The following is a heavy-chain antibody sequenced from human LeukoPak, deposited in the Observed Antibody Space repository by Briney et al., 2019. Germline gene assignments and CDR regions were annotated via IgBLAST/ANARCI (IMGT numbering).Heavy chain of an antibody. Sequence: SETLSLTCTVSGGSISSYYWSWIRQPPGKGLEWIGYIYYSGSTNYNPSLKSRVTISVDTSKNQFSLKLSSVTAADTAVYYCARVHGYYYGSGSSYFDYWGQGTPVTVSS. CDR3: ARVHGYYYGSGSSYFDY. CDR2: IYYSGST. J-gene: IGHJ4*02. D-gene: IGHD3-10*01. CDR1: GGSISSYY. V-gene: IGHV4-59*01.